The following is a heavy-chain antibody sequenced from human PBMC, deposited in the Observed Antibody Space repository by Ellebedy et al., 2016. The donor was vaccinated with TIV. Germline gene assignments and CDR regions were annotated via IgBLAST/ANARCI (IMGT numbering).Heavy chain of an antibody. CDR3: ARVMRELPGPTFDY. CDR2: ITASSSYI. CDR1: GFTFSSYA. V-gene: IGHV3-21*01. Sequence: PGGSLRLSCAASGFTFSSYAMSWVRQAPGKGLEWVSSITASSSYISYADSVKGRFTISRDNAKNSLNLQMNSLRAEDTAVYYCARVMRELPGPTFDYWGQGTLVAVSS. J-gene: IGHJ4*02. D-gene: IGHD1-26*01.